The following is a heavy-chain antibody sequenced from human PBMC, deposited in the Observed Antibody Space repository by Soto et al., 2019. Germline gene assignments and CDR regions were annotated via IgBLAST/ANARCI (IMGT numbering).Heavy chain of an antibody. Sequence: GGSLRLSCAASGFIFSTYSMNWVRQAPGKGLEWVSSMSGSSSYKHYADSLKGRFTISRDNARNSLYLQMNSLRAEDTAVYYCARVDGWYFDYWGQGTLVTVSS. CDR2: MSGSSSYK. D-gene: IGHD6-19*01. J-gene: IGHJ4*02. CDR1: GFIFSTYS. V-gene: IGHV3-21*01. CDR3: ARVDGWYFDY.